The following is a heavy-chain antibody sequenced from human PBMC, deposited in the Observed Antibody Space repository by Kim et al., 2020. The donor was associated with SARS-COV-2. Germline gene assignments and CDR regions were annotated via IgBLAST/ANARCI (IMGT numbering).Heavy chain of an antibody. CDR3: TKDKEKKLWFGGGVDV. J-gene: IGHJ6*02. D-gene: IGHD3-10*01. V-gene: IGHV3-43*01. Sequence: DSVRGRFTVTRDNSKNSLYLQMNCLEMEDTAVYYCTKDKEKKLWFGGGVDVWGRGTAVTVSS.